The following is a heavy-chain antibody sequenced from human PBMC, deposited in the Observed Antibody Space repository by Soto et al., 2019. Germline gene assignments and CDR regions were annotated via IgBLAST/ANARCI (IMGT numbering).Heavy chain of an antibody. J-gene: IGHJ4*02. V-gene: IGHV4-39*01. CDR2: IYYSGST. D-gene: IGHD2-15*01. CDR1: GGSISSSSYY. CDR3: ARHLGVVVVAEYYFDY. Sequence: SETLSLTCTVSGGSISSSSYYWGWIRQPPGKGLEWIGSIYYSGSTYYNPSLQSRVTISVDTSKNQFSLKLSSVTAADTAVYYCARHLGVVVVAEYYFDYWGQGTLVTVSS.